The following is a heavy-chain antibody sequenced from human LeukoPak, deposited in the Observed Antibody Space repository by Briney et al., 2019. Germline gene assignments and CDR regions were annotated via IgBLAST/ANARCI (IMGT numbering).Heavy chain of an antibody. J-gene: IGHJ4*02. CDR3: ARDLGVYDFWSGYYTGIAGIDY. Sequence: GGSLRLSCAASGFTFSNYWMHWVRQAPGKGLVWVSRINSDGSSTTSADSVKGRFTISRDNAKNTLYLQMNSLRAEDTAVYYCARDLGVYDFWSGYYTGIAGIDYWGQGTLVTVSS. CDR1: GFTFSNYW. CDR2: INSDGSST. D-gene: IGHD3-3*01. V-gene: IGHV3-74*01.